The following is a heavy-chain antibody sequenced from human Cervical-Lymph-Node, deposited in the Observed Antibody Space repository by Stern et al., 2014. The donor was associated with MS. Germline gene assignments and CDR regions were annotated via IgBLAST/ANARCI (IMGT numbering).Heavy chain of an antibody. Sequence: VQLVESGAEVKKPGSSVNVSCKASGGTFISSYAITWMRQAPGQGLEWMGRIIPILGLPNYAQKFQGRLTITADTSTSTVYMYLTSLRSEDTAVYYCARGIVSNRAAATQHNLFDPWGQGTLVTGSS. D-gene: IGHD2-15*01. J-gene: IGHJ5*02. CDR3: ARGIVSNRAAATQHNLFDP. CDR1: GGTFISSYA. CDR2: IIPILGLP. V-gene: IGHV1-69*09.